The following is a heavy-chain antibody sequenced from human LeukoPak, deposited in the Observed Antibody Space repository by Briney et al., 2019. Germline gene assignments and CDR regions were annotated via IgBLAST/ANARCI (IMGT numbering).Heavy chain of an antibody. CDR3: ARAHLESGSYYVHY. Sequence: SQTLSLTCAISGDSVSSNSAAWNWIRHTPSRGPEWLGRTCYRSKWYNDYAVSVKSRITINPDTSKNQFSLQLNSVTPEDTAVYYCARAHLESGSYYVHYWGQGTLVTVSS. CDR1: GDSVSSNSAA. J-gene: IGHJ4*02. V-gene: IGHV6-1*01. D-gene: IGHD1-26*01. CDR2: TCYRSKWYN.